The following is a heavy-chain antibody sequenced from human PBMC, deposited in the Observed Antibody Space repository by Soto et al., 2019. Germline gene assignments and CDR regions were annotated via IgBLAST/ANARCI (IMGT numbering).Heavy chain of an antibody. D-gene: IGHD2-21*02. CDR2: IYYSGST. CDR1: GGTVNTGSYY. Sequence: SETLSLTCTVSGGTVNTGSYYWSWIRHQPGKGLEWIGYIYYSGSTYYNPSLESRVTMLVDTSKNQFSLKLTPVTDAYTALYYCVRVPNVVVVTDAPDFDSWGTGTLVTVCS. V-gene: IGHV4-31*03. CDR3: VRVPNVVVVTDAPDFDS. J-gene: IGHJ4*02.